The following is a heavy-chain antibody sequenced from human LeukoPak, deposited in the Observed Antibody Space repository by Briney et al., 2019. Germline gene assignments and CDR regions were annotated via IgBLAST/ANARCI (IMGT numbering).Heavy chain of an antibody. CDR1: GYTFTSYG. J-gene: IGHJ6*02. CDR2: ISAYNGNT. D-gene: IGHD3-10*01. V-gene: IGHV1-18*01. CDR3: ARGRGGVIARYYGMDV. Sequence: GASVTVSCKASGYTFTSYGISWVRQAPGQGLEWMGWISAYNGNTNYAQKFQGRVTITRDTSASTAYMELSSLRSEDTAVYYCARGRGGVIARYYGMDVWGQGTTVTVSS.